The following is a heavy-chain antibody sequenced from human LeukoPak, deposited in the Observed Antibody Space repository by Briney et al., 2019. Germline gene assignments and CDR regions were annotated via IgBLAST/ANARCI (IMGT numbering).Heavy chain of an antibody. CDR1: GSTFSSYA. Sequence: GGSLRLSCAASGSTFSSYAMSWVRQAPGKGLEWVSAISGSGGSTYYADSVKGRFTISRDNSKNTLYLQMNSLRAEDTAVYYCAKDRAVGATPGGYFDYWGQGTLVTVSS. D-gene: IGHD1-26*01. CDR3: AKDRAVGATPGGYFDY. J-gene: IGHJ4*02. CDR2: ISGSGGST. V-gene: IGHV3-23*01.